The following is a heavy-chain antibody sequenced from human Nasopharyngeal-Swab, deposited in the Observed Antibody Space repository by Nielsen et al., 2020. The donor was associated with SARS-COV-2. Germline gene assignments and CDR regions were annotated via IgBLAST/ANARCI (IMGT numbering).Heavy chain of an antibody. CDR2: ISSSGSTI. Sequence: GGSPRLSCAASGFTFSDYYMSWIRQAPGKGLEWVSYISSSGSTIYYADSVKGRFTISRDNAKNSLYLQMNSLRAEDTAVYYCATDYYDSSGAHGVFDYWGQGTLVTVSS. CDR1: GFTFSDYY. V-gene: IGHV3-11*01. J-gene: IGHJ4*02. CDR3: ATDYYDSSGAHGVFDY. D-gene: IGHD3-22*01.